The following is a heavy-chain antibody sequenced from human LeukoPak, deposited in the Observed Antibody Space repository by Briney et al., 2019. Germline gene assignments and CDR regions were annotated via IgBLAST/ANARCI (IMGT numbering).Heavy chain of an antibody. CDR3: ARGRNSYGLPWDY. D-gene: IGHD5-18*01. CDR2: IKQDGSEK. V-gene: IGHV3-7*03. Sequence: GGSLRLSCAASGFTFGSYWMSWVRQVPGKGLEWVANIKQDGSEKYYVDSVKGRFTISRDNAKNSLYLQMNSLRAEDTAVYYCARGRNSYGLPWDYWGQGTLVTVSS. J-gene: IGHJ4*02. CDR1: GFTFGSYW.